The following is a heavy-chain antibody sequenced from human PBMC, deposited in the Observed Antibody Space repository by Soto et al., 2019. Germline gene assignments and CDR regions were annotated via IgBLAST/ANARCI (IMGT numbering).Heavy chain of an antibody. V-gene: IGHV4-59*02. CDR1: GGSVSDYY. CDR3: ARDPAGEYGQ. Sequence: SETLSLTCNVSGGSVSDYYWSWIRQAPGKGLEWIGYIHYRGVINYNPSLKSRVTMSVDPSKNQFSLNLRSVATADTAVYFCARDPAGEYGQWGQGSLITFSS. D-gene: IGHD4-17*01. J-gene: IGHJ4*02. CDR2: IHYRGVI.